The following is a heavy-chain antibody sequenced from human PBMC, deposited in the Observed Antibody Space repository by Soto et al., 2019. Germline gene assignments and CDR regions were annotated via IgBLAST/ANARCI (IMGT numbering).Heavy chain of an antibody. Sequence: EVQLVESGGGLVQPGGPLRLSCAASGFTFSSYEMNWVRQAPGKGLEWVSYISSSGSTIYYADSVKGRFTISRDNAKNSLYLQMNSLRAEDTAVYYCARGFGYCSSTSCPYYYGMDVWGQGTTVTVSS. CDR1: GFTFSSYE. CDR2: ISSSGSTI. D-gene: IGHD2-2*03. J-gene: IGHJ6*02. V-gene: IGHV3-48*03. CDR3: ARGFGYCSSTSCPYYYGMDV.